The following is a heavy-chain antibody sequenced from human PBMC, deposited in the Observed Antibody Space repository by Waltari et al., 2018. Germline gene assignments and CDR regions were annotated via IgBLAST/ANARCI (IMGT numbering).Heavy chain of an antibody. D-gene: IGHD3-3*01. CDR3: ARGKYDFWSGYFPDS. J-gene: IGHJ4*02. CDR1: GGSISGDY. CDR2: MFYSGTT. Sequence: QVKLQESGPGLVKPSETLSLSCSVSGGSISGDYWSWFRQAPGKGLEGLASMFYSGTTIYNPSLNNRVTIWGDSSKNLLSLKVTSVSAADTAVYFCARGKYDFWSGYFPDSWGQGTLVTVSS. V-gene: IGHV4-59*01.